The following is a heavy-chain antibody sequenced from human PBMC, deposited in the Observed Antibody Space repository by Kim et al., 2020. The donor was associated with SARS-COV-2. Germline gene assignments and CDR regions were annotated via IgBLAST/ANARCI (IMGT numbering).Heavy chain of an antibody. Sequence: RKRRVTISVDSSKNQFSLKLSSVTAADAAVYYCARPVVVPAAMPSGWFDPWGQGTLVTVSS. V-gene: IGHV4-34*01. CDR3: ARPVVVPAAMPSGWFDP. J-gene: IGHJ5*02. D-gene: IGHD2-2*01.